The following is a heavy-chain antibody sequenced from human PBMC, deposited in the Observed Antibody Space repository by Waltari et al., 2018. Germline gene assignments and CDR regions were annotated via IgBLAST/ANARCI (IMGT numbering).Heavy chain of an antibody. CDR1: GYTLTGYY. J-gene: IGHJ4*02. D-gene: IGHD3-22*01. Sequence: QVQLVQSGAEVEKPGASVKVSCMASGYTLTGYYMHWVRQAPGQGLESMGWINPNTGGTNYARKFRGRVTMTRDTSINTVYMELTRLRFDDTAVYYCARQKGYYDSSGYSLDYWGQGMPVIVSS. V-gene: IGHV1-2*02. CDR2: INPNTGGT. CDR3: ARQKGYYDSSGYSLDY.